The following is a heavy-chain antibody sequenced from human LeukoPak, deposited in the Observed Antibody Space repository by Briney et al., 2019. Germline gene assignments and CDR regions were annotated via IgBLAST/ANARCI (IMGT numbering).Heavy chain of an antibody. CDR2: ISCSTGTT. Sequence: GGSLRLLCGLSGFSFSTYVMMWVHQAPGKGLEGVSGISCSTGTTYYADSVKGRFTISRDNSKNTLYLQMNRLRAEDPAGYYCAKDQTVGDGTLAFQYWGQGTLVTVSS. CDR1: GFSFSTYV. J-gene: IGHJ4*02. CDR3: AKDQTVGDGTLAFQY. D-gene: IGHD5-24*01. V-gene: IGHV3-23*01.